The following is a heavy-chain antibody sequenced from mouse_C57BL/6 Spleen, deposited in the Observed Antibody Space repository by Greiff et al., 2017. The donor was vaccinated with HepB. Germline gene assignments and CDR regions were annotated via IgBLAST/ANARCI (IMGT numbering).Heavy chain of an antibody. V-gene: IGHV14-2*01. Sequence: EVQLVESGAELVKPGASVKLSCTASGFNIQDYYMHWVKQRTEQGLEWIGRIDPEDGETKSAPKFPGKAPITADPSSNTAYRPLSSLTSEDTAVYYCARQPFYAMDYWGQGTSVTVSS. CDR3: ARQPFYAMDY. J-gene: IGHJ4*01. CDR2: IDPEDGET. CDR1: GFNIQDYY.